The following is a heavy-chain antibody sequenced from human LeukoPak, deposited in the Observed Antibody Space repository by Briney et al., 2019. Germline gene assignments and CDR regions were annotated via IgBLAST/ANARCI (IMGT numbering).Heavy chain of an antibody. CDR1: GGSISSYY. V-gene: IGHV4-59*01. CDR3: ARGYRGVYMDV. D-gene: IGHD1-14*01. CDR2: IYCSGST. Sequence: PSETLSLTCTVSGGSISSYYWSWIRQPPGKGLEWIGYIYCSGSTNYNPSLKSRVTISVDTSKNQFSLKLSSVTAADTAVYYCARGYRGVYMDVWGKGTTVTISS. J-gene: IGHJ6*03.